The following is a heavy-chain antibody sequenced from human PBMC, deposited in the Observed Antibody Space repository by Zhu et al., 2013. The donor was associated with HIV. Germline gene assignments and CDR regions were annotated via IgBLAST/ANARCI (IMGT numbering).Heavy chain of an antibody. Sequence: VQLQESGPGLVKPSETLSLTCTVSGGSISSYYWSWIRQPPGKGLEWIGYIYYSGSTNYNPSLKSRVTISVDTSKNQFSLKLSSVTAADTAVYYCARAGYCSGGSCYLGNWFDPWGQGTLVTVSS. CDR3: ARAGYCSGGSCYLGNWFDP. V-gene: IGHV4-59*01. D-gene: IGHD2-15*01. CDR2: IYYSGST. CDR1: GGSISSYY. J-gene: IGHJ5*02.